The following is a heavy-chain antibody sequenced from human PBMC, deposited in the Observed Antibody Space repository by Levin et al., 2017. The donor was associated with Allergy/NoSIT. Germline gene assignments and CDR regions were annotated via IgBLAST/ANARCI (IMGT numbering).Heavy chain of an antibody. J-gene: IGHJ4*02. D-gene: IGHD6-19*01. CDR3: ARARGSGWYGDI. CDR1: GFTVSTNY. CDR2: IYSDGST. V-gene: IGHV3-66*01. Sequence: QPGGSLRLSCAASGFTVSTNYMSWVRQAPGKGLEWVSLIYSDGSTYNADSNSMTGRFTISRDNFKNTLYLQMNSLRVEDTAVYYCARARGSGWYGDIWGLGTLVTVSA.